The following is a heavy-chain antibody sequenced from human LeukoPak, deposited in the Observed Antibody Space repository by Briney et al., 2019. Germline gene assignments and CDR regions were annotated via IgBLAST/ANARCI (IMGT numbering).Heavy chain of an antibody. Sequence: GGSLGLSCAASGFTFSSYSMNWVRQAPGKGLEWVSYISSSSSTIYYADSVKGRFTISRDNAKNSLYLQMNSLRDEDTAVYYCARVSDYVWGSYRHWGQGTLVTVSS. V-gene: IGHV3-48*02. CDR1: GFTFSSYS. J-gene: IGHJ4*02. CDR2: ISSSSSTI. D-gene: IGHD3-16*02. CDR3: ARVSDYVWGSYRH.